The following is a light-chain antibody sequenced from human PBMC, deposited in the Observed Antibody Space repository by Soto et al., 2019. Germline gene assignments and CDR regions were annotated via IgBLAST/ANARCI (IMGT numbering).Light chain of an antibody. J-gene: IGLJ2*01. CDR3: SSYTISSTLV. CDR1: SSDVGGYNY. V-gene: IGLV2-8*01. Sequence: QSVLTQPPSASGSPGQSVTISCTGTSSDVGGYNYVSWYQQHPGKAPKLMIYEVFKRPSGVPDRFSGSKSGNTASLTVSGLQAEDEADYYCSSYTISSTLVFGGGTKVTVL. CDR2: EVF.